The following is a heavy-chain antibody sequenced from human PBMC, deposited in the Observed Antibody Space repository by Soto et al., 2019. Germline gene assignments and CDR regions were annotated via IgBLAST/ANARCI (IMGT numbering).Heavy chain of an antibody. V-gene: IGHV4-59*01. Sequence: QVQLQESCPGLVKPSETLSLTFTGSGGYISSYYWSWIRQQPGKGLEWIGYNYYSGSTNYNPSLKSRVTIAVDTSKNHFSLKLSSVTAADTAVYYCARVQDTRGAFDIWGQGTMVTVSS. D-gene: IGHD3-10*01. J-gene: IGHJ3*02. CDR3: ARVQDTRGAFDI. CDR2: NYYSGST. CDR1: GGYISSYY.